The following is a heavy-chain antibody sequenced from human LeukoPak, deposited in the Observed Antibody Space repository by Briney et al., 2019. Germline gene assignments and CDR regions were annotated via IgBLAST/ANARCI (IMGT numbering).Heavy chain of an antibody. Sequence: PGGSLRLSCAASGFTFSSYAMHWVRQAPGKGLEWVAVISYDGSNKYYADSVKGRFTISRDNSKNTPYLQMNSLRAEDTAVYYCARDFQVYDSSGYYGGYFDYWGQGTLVTVSS. CDR1: GFTFSSYA. CDR3: ARDFQVYDSSGYYGGYFDY. J-gene: IGHJ4*02. D-gene: IGHD3-22*01. CDR2: ISYDGSNK. V-gene: IGHV3-30*01.